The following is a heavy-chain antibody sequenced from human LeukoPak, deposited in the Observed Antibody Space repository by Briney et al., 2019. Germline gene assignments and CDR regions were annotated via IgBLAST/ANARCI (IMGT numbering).Heavy chain of an antibody. CDR2: IYYRGNT. CDR3: ARAGNNWSFDY. V-gene: IGHV4-59*02. D-gene: IGHD1-1*01. CDR1: GDSVSTYY. J-gene: IGHJ4*02. Sequence: KPSETLSLTCTVSGDSVSTYYWSWIRQPPGKGLEWIGYIYYRGNTNYNPSLKSRVTMAVDTSKNQFSLKVSSVTAADTAVYYCARAGNNWSFDYWGQGTLVTVSS.